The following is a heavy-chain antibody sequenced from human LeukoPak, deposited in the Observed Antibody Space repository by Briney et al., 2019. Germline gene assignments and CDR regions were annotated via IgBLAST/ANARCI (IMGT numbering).Heavy chain of an antibody. CDR3: AKTPWFGEGPDGFDI. CDR2: ISGGGSTA. Sequence: PGGSLRLSCVASGFTFSSHAMTWVRQAPGKGLEWVSAISGGGSTAYYADSVKGRFTISRDNSKNTLYLQLNSLRVEDTAVFYCAKTPWFGEGPDGFDIWGQGTMVTVSS. D-gene: IGHD3-10*01. V-gene: IGHV3-23*01. CDR1: GFTFSSHA. J-gene: IGHJ3*02.